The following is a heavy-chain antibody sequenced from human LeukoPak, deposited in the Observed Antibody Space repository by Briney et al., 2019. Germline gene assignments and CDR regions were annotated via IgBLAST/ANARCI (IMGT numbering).Heavy chain of an antibody. D-gene: IGHD1-7*01. CDR3: ARRWNYGRNYYIDV. J-gene: IGHJ6*03. V-gene: IGHV4-34*01. Sequence: SETLSLTCAVYGGSFSNYYWSWIRQSPGKGLEWMGEINDSGTINYNPSLMSRVTISVDKSKNQFSLKLSSVPAADTAVYYCARRWNYGRNYYIDVWGKGATVSVSS. CDR2: INDSGTI. CDR1: GGSFSNYY.